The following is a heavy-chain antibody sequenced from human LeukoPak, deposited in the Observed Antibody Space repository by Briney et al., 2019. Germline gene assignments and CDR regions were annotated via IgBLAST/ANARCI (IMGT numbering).Heavy chain of an antibody. V-gene: IGHV3-30-3*01. CDR2: ISYDGSNK. Sequence: PGGSLRLSCAASGFTFSSYAMHWVRQAPGKGLEWVAVISYDGSNKYYADSVKGRFTISRDNSKSTLYLQMNNLRAEDTAVYYCAKSGCTSTACYAFDIWGQGTTVTVSS. CDR3: AKSGCTSTACYAFDI. CDR1: GFTFSSYA. J-gene: IGHJ3*02. D-gene: IGHD2-2*01.